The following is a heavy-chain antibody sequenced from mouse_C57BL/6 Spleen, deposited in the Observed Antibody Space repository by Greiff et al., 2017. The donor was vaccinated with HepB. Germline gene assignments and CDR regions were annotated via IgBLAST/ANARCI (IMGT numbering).Heavy chain of an antibody. V-gene: IGHV2-2*01. CDR3: ARSNPHYYGSSYHWYFDV. CDR2: IWSGGST. CDR1: GFSLTSYG. J-gene: IGHJ1*03. D-gene: IGHD1-1*01. Sequence: VKLMESGPGLVQPSQSLSITCTVSGFSLTSYGVHWVRQSPGKGLEWLGVIWSGGSTDYNAAFISRLSISKDNSKSQVFFKMNSLQADDTAIYYCARSNPHYYGSSYHWYFDVWGTGTTVTVSS.